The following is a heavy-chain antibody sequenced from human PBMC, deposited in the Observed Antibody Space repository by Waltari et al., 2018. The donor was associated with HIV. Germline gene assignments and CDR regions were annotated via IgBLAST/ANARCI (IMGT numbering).Heavy chain of an antibody. Sequence: QLQLQESGPGLVKPSETLSLNSTVTGGSIRSSHWSWILPPPGQGLGWIGYIYYSGGTYYNPCLKSLVTISVDTSKFQFSLEMSSVTAADTAVYYCARDHRSSYGDYVYNWFDPCCQGTLFTVCS. V-gene: IGHV4-59*01. CDR3: ARDHRSSYGDYVYNWFDP. D-gene: IGHD4-17*01. J-gene: IGHJ5*02. CDR1: GGSIRSSH. CDR2: IYYSGGT.